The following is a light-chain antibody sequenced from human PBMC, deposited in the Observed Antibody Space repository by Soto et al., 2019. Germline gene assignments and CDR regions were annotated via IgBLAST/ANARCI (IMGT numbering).Light chain of an antibody. J-gene: IGKJ4*01. V-gene: IGKV1-9*01. Sequence: DIQLTQSPSFLSASVGDRVTITCRASQGISSYLAWYQQKPGKAPKLLIYAASTLQSGFPSRFSGSGSGTEFTLTISSLQPEDFATYYCQQLNSYPFLTFGGGTKVEIK. CDR1: QGISSY. CDR2: AAS. CDR3: QQLNSYPFLT.